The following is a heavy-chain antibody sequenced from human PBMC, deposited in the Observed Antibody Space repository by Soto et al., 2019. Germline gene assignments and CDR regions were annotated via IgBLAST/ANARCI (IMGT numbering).Heavy chain of an antibody. CDR3: AQSEAGYSSGSYGMDV. CDR2: ISYDGSNK. D-gene: IGHD6-19*01. CDR1: GFTFSSYG. J-gene: IGHJ6*02. V-gene: IGHV3-30*03. Sequence: GGSLRLSCAASGFTFSSYGMHWVRQAPGKGLEWVAVISYDGSNKYYADSVKGRFTISRDNSKNTLYLQMNSLRAEDTAVYYCAQSEAGYSSGSYGMDVWGQGTTVTVSS.